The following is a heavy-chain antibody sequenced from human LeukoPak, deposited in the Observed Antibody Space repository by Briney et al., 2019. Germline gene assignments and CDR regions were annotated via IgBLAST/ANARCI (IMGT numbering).Heavy chain of an antibody. D-gene: IGHD3-10*01. V-gene: IGHV4-34*01. CDR2: INHSGST. CDR1: GGSFSGYY. CDR3: AKRGSGFYYYYYYMDV. J-gene: IGHJ6*03. Sequence: KPSETLSLTCAVYGGSFSGYYWSWIRQPPGKGLEWIGEINHSGSTNYNPSLKSRVTISVDTSKNQFSLKLSSVTAADTAVYYCAKRGSGFYYYYYYMDVWGKGTTVTVSS.